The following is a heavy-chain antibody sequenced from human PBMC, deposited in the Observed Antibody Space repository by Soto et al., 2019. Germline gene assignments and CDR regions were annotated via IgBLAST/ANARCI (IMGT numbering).Heavy chain of an antibody. CDR1: GFTFSSYW. Sequence: PGGSLRRSCAASGFTFSSYWMHWVRQAPGKGLVWVSRINSDGSSTSYADSVKGRFTISRDNAKNTLYLQMNSLRAEDTAVYYCARDVVYYDYIADDYWGQGTLVTVSS. CDR2: INSDGSST. V-gene: IGHV3-74*01. D-gene: IGHD3-16*01. CDR3: ARDVVYYDYIADDY. J-gene: IGHJ4*02.